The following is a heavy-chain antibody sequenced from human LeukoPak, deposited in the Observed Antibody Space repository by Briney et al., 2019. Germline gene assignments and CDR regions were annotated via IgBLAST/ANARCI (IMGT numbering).Heavy chain of an antibody. CDR1: GGSFSGYY. CDR3: ARAPNWGSGAFDY. V-gene: IGHV4-34*01. J-gene: IGHJ4*02. Sequence: SETLSLTCAVYGGSFSGYYWSWIRQPPGKGLEWIGEINHSGSTNYNPSLKSRVTISVNTSKNQFSLKLSSVTAADTAVYYCARAPNWGSGAFDYWGQGTLVTVSS. CDR2: INHSGST. D-gene: IGHD7-27*01.